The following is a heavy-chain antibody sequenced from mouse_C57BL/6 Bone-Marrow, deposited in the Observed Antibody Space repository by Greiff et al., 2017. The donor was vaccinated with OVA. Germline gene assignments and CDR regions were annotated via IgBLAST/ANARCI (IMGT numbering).Heavy chain of an antibody. CDR1: GFTFSSYA. D-gene: IGHD3-2*02. CDR2: ISDGGSYT. J-gene: IGHJ3*01. CDR3: AREKDSSGYTSWFAY. Sequence: EVMLVESGGGLVKPGGSLKLSCAASGFTFSSYAMSWVRQTPEKRLEWVATISDGGSYTSYPDNVKGRFTISRDNAKNNLYLQMSHLKSEDTAMYYCAREKDSSGYTSWFAYWGQGTLVTVSA. V-gene: IGHV5-4*01.